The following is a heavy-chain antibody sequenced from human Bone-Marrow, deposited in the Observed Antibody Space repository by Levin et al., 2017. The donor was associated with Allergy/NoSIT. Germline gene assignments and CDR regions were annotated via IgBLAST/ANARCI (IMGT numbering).Heavy chain of an antibody. CDR3: ARGQSIVAARPDWFDP. CDR2: IFYTGNT. J-gene: IGHJ5*02. D-gene: IGHD6-6*01. Sequence: SCIVSGDSISSGDFYWSWLRQPPGKGLEWIGYIFYTGNTYSNPSLKSRVTISVDTSKNQFSLELRSVTAADTAVYYCARGQSIVAARPDWFDPWGQGTLVTVSS. V-gene: IGHV4-30-4*01. CDR1: GDSISSGDFY.